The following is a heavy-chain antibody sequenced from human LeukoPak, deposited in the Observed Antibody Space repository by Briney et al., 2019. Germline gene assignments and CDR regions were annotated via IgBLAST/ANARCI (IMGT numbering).Heavy chain of an antibody. CDR3: ARGQYRLSYFDY. CDR1: GGSFSGYY. CDR2: INHSGST. J-gene: IGHJ4*02. V-gene: IGHV4-34*01. D-gene: IGHD2-2*02. Sequence: SETLSLTCAVSGGSFSGYYWSWIRQPPGKGLEWIGEINHSGSTNYNPSLKSRVTISVDTSKNQFSLKLSSVTAADTAVYYCARGQYRLSYFDYWGQGTLVTVSS.